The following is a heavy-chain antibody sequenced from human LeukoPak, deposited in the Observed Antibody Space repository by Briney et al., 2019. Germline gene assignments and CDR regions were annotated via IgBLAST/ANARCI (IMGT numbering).Heavy chain of an antibody. CDR1: GGSFSGYY. CDR2: INHSGST. J-gene: IGHJ4*02. CDR3: ARRELGYCSGGSCYDNGFDY. Sequence: PSETLSLTCAVYGGSFSGYYWSWIRQPPGKGLEWIGEINHSGSTNYNPSLKSRVTISVDRSKNQFSLKLSSVTAADTAVYYCARRELGYCSGGSCYDNGFDYWGQGTLVTVSS. D-gene: IGHD2-15*01. V-gene: IGHV4-34*01.